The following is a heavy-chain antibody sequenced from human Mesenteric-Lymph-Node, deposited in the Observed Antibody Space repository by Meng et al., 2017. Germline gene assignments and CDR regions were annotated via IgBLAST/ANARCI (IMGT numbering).Heavy chain of an antibody. Sequence: GGSLRLSCAASGFTFSSYAMSWVRQAPGKGLEWVSVISGSGGSTYYADSVKGRFTISRDNSKNTLYLQINSLRAEDTAVYYCAKDVCSGGSCYSCIDYWGQGTLVTVSS. CDR1: GFTFSSYA. V-gene: IGHV3-23*01. D-gene: IGHD2-15*01. CDR2: ISGSGGST. J-gene: IGHJ4*02. CDR3: AKDVCSGGSCYSCIDY.